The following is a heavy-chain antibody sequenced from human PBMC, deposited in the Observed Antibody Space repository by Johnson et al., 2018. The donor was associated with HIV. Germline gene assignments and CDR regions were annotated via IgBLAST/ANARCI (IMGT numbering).Heavy chain of an antibody. CDR3: ARDGLYSSPWDAFDM. J-gene: IGHJ3*02. D-gene: IGHD6-13*01. V-gene: IGHV3-20*04. CDR1: GFTFSSYG. Sequence: VQLVESGGGVVQPGRSLRLSCVASGFTFSSYGMHWVRQAPGKWLEWVSGINWYGGSTGYVDSMEGRSTISRDNAKNTLYLQIDNLRVEDTAVYYCARDGLYSSPWDAFDMWGQGTVVTVSS. CDR2: INWYGGST.